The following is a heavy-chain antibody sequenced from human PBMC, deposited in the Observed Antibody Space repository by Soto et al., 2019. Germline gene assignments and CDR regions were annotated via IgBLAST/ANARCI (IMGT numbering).Heavy chain of an antibody. V-gene: IGHV4-4*07. Sequence: SETLSLTHTVSGASISGFYWSWIRKSAGKGLEWIGRIYATGTTDYNPSLKSRVMMSVDTSKKQFSLKLRSVTAADTAVYYCVRDGTKTLRDWFDPWGQGISVTVSS. J-gene: IGHJ5*02. CDR3: VRDGTKTLRDWFDP. CDR2: IYATGTT. D-gene: IGHD1-1*01. CDR1: GASISGFY.